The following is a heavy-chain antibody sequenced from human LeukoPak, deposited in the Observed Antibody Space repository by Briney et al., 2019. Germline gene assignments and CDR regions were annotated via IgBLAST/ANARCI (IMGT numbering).Heavy chain of an antibody. CDR3: ARGHTAVTRHFDF. CDR2: ISSGSSAI. V-gene: IGHV3-21*01. D-gene: IGHD4-17*01. CDR1: GFTFTTYS. Sequence: GGSLRLSCEASGFTFTTYSMTWVRQAPGKGLEWVSIISSGSSAIFSADALKGRFTISRDDAKNLLCLDMNSLRAEDTAVYYCARGHTAVTRHFDFWGQGTLVTVSS. J-gene: IGHJ4*02.